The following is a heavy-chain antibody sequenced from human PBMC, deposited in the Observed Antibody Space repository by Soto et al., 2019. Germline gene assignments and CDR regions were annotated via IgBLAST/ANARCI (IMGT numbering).Heavy chain of an antibody. CDR2: LWYDGINK. D-gene: IGHD2-15*01. CDR1: GFTFSNNG. V-gene: IGHV3-33*01. J-gene: IGHJ6*02. CDR3: ARYRVQMVDGLNA. Sequence: QVQLVESGGGVVQPGRSLRLSCAASGFTFSNNGMHWVRQAPGKGLEWVAVLWYDGINKYYADSVKGRFIISRDNSKNTVYLPMHSLRADDTAVYYCARYRVQMVDGLNARGQGTTVTVSS.